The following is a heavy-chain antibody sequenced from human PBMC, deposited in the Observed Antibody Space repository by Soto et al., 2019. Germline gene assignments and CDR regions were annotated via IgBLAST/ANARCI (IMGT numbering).Heavy chain of an antibody. CDR3: AREGRSTSCPQFCYYYGMDV. CDR2: IIPIFGTA. J-gene: IGHJ6*02. Sequence: SVKVSCKASGGTFSSYAISWVRQAPGQGLEWMGGIIPIFGTANYAQKFQGRVTITADKSTSTAYMELSSLRSEDTAVYYCAREGRSTSCPQFCYYYGMDVWGQGATVTVSS. CDR1: GGTFSSYA. V-gene: IGHV1-69*06. D-gene: IGHD2-2*01.